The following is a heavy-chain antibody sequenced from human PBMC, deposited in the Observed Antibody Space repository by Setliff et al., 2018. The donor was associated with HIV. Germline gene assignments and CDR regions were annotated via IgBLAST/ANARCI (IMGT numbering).Heavy chain of an antibody. CDR3: ARRPYYDVRIDP. CDR2: IYPGGSET. V-gene: IGHV5-51*01. D-gene: IGHD1-26*01. J-gene: IGHJ5*02. Sequence: GESLKISCKGSGYSFSNYWIGWVRQMPGKRPEWMGIIYPGGSETVYSPSFQGHITISVDISISTVYLQWTSLQASDSAMYYCARRPYYDVRIDPWGQGTLVTVSS. CDR1: GYSFSNYW.